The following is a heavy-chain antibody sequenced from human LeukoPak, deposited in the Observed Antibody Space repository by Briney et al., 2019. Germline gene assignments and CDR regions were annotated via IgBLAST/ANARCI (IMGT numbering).Heavy chain of an antibody. Sequence: GASVKVSCKASGYTFTGYYMHWVRQAPGQGLEWMGWINPNSGGTNYAQKFQGRVTMTRDTSISTAYMELSRLRSDDTAVYYCARAPGSSDWYWYFDLWGRGTLVTVSS. D-gene: IGHD6-19*01. V-gene: IGHV1-2*02. J-gene: IGHJ2*01. CDR3: ARAPGSSDWYWYFDL. CDR1: GYTFTGYY. CDR2: INPNSGGT.